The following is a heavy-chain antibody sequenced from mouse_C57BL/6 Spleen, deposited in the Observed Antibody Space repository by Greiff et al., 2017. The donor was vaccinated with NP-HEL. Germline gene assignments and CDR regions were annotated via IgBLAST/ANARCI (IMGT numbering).Heavy chain of an antibody. D-gene: IGHD4-1*02. J-gene: IGHJ1*03. Sequence: QVQLQQPGAELVKPGASVKLSCKASGYTFTSYWMQWVKQRPGQGLEWIGEIDPSDSYTNYNQKFKGKATLTVDTSSSTAYMQLSSLTSEDSAVYYCARSNWDGGYFDVWGTGTTVTVSS. CDR2: IDPSDSYT. V-gene: IGHV1-50*01. CDR1: GYTFTSYW. CDR3: ARSNWDGGYFDV.